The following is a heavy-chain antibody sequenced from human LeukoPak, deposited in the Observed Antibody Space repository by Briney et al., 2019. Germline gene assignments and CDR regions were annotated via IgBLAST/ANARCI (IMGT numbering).Heavy chain of an antibody. CDR2: IIPIFGTA. V-gene: IGHV1-69*05. Sequence: GASVKVSCKASGGTFSSYAISWVRQAPGQGLEWMGGIIPIFGTANYAQKFQGRVTMTRNTSISTAYMELSSLRSEDTAVYYCARFTDISSSWYLNYYGMDVWGQGTTVTVSS. J-gene: IGHJ6*02. CDR1: GGTFSSYA. D-gene: IGHD6-13*01. CDR3: ARFTDISSSWYLNYYGMDV.